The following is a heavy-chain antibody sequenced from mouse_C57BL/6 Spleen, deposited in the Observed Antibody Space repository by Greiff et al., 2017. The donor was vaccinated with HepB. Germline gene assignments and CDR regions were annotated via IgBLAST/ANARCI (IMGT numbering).Heavy chain of an antibody. J-gene: IGHJ4*01. Sequence: EVQGVESGEGLVKPGGSLKLSCAASGFTFCSYAMSWVRQTPEKRLEWVAYISSGGDYIYYADTVKGRFTISRDNARNTLYLQMSSLKSEDTAMYYCTRDAGYDGWDYWGQGTSVTVSS. D-gene: IGHD2-2*01. CDR1: GFTFCSYA. CDR2: ISSGGDYI. V-gene: IGHV5-9-1*02. CDR3: TRDAGYDGWDY.